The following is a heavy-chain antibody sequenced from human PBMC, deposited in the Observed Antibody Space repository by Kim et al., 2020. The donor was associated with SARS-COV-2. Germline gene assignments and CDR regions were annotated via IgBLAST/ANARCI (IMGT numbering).Heavy chain of an antibody. Sequence: PSRKSRVTISVDTSKNQFSLKLSSVTAADTAVYYCAREKRQQLAIGWFDPWGQGTLVTVSS. V-gene: IGHV4-39*02. CDR3: AREKRQQLAIGWFDP. J-gene: IGHJ5*02. D-gene: IGHD6-13*01.